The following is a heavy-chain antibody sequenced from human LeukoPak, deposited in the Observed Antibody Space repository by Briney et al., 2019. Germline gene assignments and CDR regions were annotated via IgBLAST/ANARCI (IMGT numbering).Heavy chain of an antibody. D-gene: IGHD6-19*01. Sequence: GGSLRLSCAASGFTFSSYAMSWVRQAPGKGLEWVSAISGSGGSTYYADSVKGRFTISRDNSKNTLYLQMNSLRAEDTAVYYCAKDKRVRAVAGISLKYYFDYWGQGTLVTVSS. CDR3: AKDKRVRAVAGISLKYYFDY. V-gene: IGHV3-23*01. J-gene: IGHJ4*02. CDR2: ISGSGGST. CDR1: GFTFSSYA.